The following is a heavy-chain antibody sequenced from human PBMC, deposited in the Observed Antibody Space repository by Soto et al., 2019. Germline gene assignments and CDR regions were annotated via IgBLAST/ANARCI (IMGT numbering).Heavy chain of an antibody. CDR3: ARDVVVVAAFRGTWFDP. J-gene: IGHJ5*02. D-gene: IGHD2-15*01. CDR1: GDSVSSNSSA. Sequence: SQTLSLTCAISGDSVSSNSSAWNWIRQSPSRGLEWLGRTYYRSKWYNDYAVSVNSRITINPDTSKNQFSLQLNSVTPEDTAVYYCARDVVVVAAFRGTWFDPWGQGTLVTVSS. V-gene: IGHV6-1*01. CDR2: TYYRSKWYN.